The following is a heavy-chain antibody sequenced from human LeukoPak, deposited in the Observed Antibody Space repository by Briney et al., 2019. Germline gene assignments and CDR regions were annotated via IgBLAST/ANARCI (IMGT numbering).Heavy chain of an antibody. CDR3: AKERDAKGYFDY. CDR2: ISGSGKT. Sequence: GGFLRLSCAASGFSFSTYAMSWVRQAPGLGLEWVSAISGSGKTYYPDSVKGRFTISRDNSKNTLFLQMNGLRAEDTAVYYCAKERDAKGYFDYWGQGTLVTVSS. CDR1: GFSFSTYA. V-gene: IGHV3-23*01. J-gene: IGHJ4*02.